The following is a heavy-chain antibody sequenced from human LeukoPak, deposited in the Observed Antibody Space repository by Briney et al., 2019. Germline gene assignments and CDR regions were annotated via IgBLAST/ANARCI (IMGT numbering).Heavy chain of an antibody. CDR1: GFTFSSYA. CDR2: VSGSGGST. Sequence: GGSLRLSCAASGFTFSSYAMSWVRQAPGKGLEWVSAVSGSGGSTYYADSVKGRFTISRDNSKNTLYLQMNSLRAEDTAVYYCSKGEGGSSSWYGTSDAFDIWGQGTMVTVSS. J-gene: IGHJ3*02. CDR3: SKGEGGSSSWYGTSDAFDI. V-gene: IGHV3-23*01. D-gene: IGHD6-13*01.